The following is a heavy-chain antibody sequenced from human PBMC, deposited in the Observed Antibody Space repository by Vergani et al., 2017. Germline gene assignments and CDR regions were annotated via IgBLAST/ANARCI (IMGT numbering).Heavy chain of an antibody. CDR2: FHHTGMT. D-gene: IGHD6-13*01. Sequence: QVQLQESGPGLVKPSETLSLTCTVSNYSISRGYFWGWIRRPPGKGLEWIASFHHTGMTYNNPSLKSRVTISVDTSKNQFSLKLSSVTAADTAVYYCARGLYSSSRLSWFDPWGQGTLVTVSS. V-gene: IGHV4-38-2*02. CDR1: NYSISRGYF. CDR3: ARGLYSSSRLSWFDP. J-gene: IGHJ5*02.